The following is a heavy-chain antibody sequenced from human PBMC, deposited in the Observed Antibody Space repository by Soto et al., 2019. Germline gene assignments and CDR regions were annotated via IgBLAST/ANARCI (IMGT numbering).Heavy chain of an antibody. CDR3: ARHIVERPGFEVYWFDP. V-gene: IGHV4-39*01. J-gene: IGHJ5*02. CDR2: IYYSGST. Sequence: PSETLSLTCTVSGGSISSSSYYWGWIRQPPGKGLEWIGSIYYSGSTYYNPSLKSRVTISVDTSKNQFSLKLSSVTAADTAVYYCARHIVERPGFEVYWFDPWGQGTLVTVSS. CDR1: GGSISSSSYY. D-gene: IGHD1-1*01.